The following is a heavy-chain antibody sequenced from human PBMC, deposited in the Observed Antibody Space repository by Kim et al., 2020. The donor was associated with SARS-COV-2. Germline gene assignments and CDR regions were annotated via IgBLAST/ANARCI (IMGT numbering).Heavy chain of an antibody. Sequence: QKFQGKVTMTRDTSTSTVYMELSSLKSEDTAVYYCARGGTVGAPSPRCDYWGQGTLVTVSS. CDR3: ARGGTVGAPSPRCDY. D-gene: IGHD1-26*01. J-gene: IGHJ4*02. V-gene: IGHV1-46*01.